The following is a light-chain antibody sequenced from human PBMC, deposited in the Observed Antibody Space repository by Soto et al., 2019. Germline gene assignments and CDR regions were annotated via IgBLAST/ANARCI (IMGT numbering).Light chain of an antibody. CDR1: QSLAYIDGNTY. CDR3: MQGTHWPPYS. V-gene: IGKV2-30*01. J-gene: IGKJ2*01. CDR2: QVS. Sequence: DVVMTQSPLSLPVTLGQPASISCRSSQSLAYIDGNTYLNWFHQRPGQSPRRLIYQVSNRDSGVPDRFSGSWSCTDFTLKISTVEADDVRVYYCMQGTHWPPYSFGQGTKLEIK.